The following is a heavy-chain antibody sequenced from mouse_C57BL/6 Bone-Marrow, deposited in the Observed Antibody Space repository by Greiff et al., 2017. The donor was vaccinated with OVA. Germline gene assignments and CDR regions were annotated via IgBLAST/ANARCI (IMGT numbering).Heavy chain of an antibody. CDR2: IYPRSGNP. CDR1: GYTFTSYG. J-gene: IGHJ4*01. V-gene: IGHV1-81*01. CDR3: ARPTLYYYAMDY. Sequence: VHLVESGAELARPGASVKLSCKASGYTFTSYGISWVKQRTGQGLEWIGEIYPRSGNPYYNEKFKGKATLTADKSSSTAYMELLSLTSEDSAVYFCARPTLYYYAMDYWGQGTSVTVSS.